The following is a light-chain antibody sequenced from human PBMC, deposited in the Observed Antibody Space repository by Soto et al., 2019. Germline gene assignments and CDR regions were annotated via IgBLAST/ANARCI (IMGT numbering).Light chain of an antibody. V-gene: IGLV2-14*01. Sequence: QSVLTQPASVSGSPGQSITISCTGTSSDVGDFDCVSWYQQHPGKAPKLMIYEVSDRPSGVSNRFSGSKSGDTASLTISGPQAEDEADYYCSSYTSSSTLVFGGGTKLTVL. J-gene: IGLJ2*01. CDR1: SSDVGDFDC. CDR2: EVS. CDR3: SSYTSSSTLV.